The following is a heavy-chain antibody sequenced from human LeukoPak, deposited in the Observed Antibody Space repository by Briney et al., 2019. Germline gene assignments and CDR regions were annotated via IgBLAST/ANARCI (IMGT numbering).Heavy chain of an antibody. V-gene: IGHV4-34*01. CDR3: ARGDSSGWFL. Sequence: SETLSLTCAVYGGSFSGYHWSWIRQPPGKGLEWIGEINHSGSTNYNPSLKSRVTISVDTSKNQFSLKLSSVTAADTAVYYCARGDSSGWFLWGQGTLVTVSS. CDR2: INHSGST. D-gene: IGHD6-19*01. J-gene: IGHJ4*02. CDR1: GGSFSGYH.